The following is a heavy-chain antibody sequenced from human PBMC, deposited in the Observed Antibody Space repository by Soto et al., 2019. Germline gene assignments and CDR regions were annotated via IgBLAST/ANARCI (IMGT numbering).Heavy chain of an antibody. D-gene: IGHD5-12*01. CDR3: ARVEFSGGQGVCRKCPFDY. J-gene: IGHJ4*02. Sequence: SETLSLTCTVSGGSISSYYWSWIRQPPGKGLEWIGYIYYSGSAYYNPSLGSRVTMSVDTSKSQFSLKLTSVSAADTAVYYCARVEFSGGQGVCRKCPFDYWGPGTLVTVSS. V-gene: IGHV4-59*12. CDR2: IYYSGSA. CDR1: GGSISSYY.